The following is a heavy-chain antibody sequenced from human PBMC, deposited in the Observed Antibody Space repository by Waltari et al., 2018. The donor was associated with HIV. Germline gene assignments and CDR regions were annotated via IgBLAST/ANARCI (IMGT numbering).Heavy chain of an antibody. CDR3: ARGKDCGGGTCDGYHYYGMDV. D-gene: IGHD2-15*01. CDR1: GFTFTTSW. Sequence: EVQLVESGGGLVQPGGSLRLSCAASGFTFTTSWVHWVRQAPGKGLVWVSRINPDGTDTRSAYSVKGRFTISRDNAKNTVYLQVNSLRGEDTSVYYCARGKDCGGGTCDGYHYYGMDVWGQGTTVTVSS. V-gene: IGHV3-74*01. J-gene: IGHJ6*02. CDR2: INPDGTDT.